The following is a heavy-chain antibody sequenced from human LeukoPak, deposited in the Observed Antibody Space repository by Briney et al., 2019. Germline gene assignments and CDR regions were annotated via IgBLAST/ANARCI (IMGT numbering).Heavy chain of an antibody. J-gene: IGHJ4*02. Sequence: ASVKVSCKASVYTFTDYSMHWVRQAPGQGLEWMGWINPKSGDTDYAQKFQGRVTMTRDTSISTAYLEVSRLTSDDTAVYFCARDAIAAAGAGAWGQGTLVTVSS. CDR1: VYTFTDYS. CDR3: ARDAIAAAGAGA. V-gene: IGHV1-2*02. D-gene: IGHD6-13*01. CDR2: INPKSGDT.